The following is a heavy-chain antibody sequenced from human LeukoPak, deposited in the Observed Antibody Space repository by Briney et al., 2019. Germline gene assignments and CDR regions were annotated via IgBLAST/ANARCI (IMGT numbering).Heavy chain of an antibody. V-gene: IGHV3-23*01. CDR1: GFTFSHYA. Sequence: GGSLRLSCAASGFTFSHYAMAWVRQAPGKGLVWVSTISGGGDGVHYADSVKGRFTISRDNSKNTLYLQMDSLRAEDTAVYYCAKDVGVVMFDYWGQGTLVTVSS. CDR3: AKDVGVVMFDY. D-gene: IGHD3-10*01. J-gene: IGHJ4*02. CDR2: ISGGGDGV.